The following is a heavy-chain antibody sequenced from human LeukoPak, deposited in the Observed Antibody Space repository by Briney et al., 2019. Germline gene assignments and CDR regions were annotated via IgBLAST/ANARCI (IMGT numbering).Heavy chain of an antibody. CDR1: GFTFSSYA. D-gene: IGHD3-22*01. J-gene: IGHJ4*02. V-gene: IGHV3-30-3*01. CDR2: ISYDGSNK. CDR3: AIGRYYDSSGY. Sequence: PGRSLRLSCAASGFTFSSYAMHWVRQAPGKGLEWVAVISYDGSNKYYADSVKGRFTISRDNSKNTLYLQMNSLRAEDTAVYYCAIGRYYDSSGYWGQGTLVTVSS.